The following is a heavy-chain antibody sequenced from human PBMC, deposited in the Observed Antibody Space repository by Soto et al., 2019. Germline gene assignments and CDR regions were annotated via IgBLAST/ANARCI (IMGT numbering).Heavy chain of an antibody. Sequence: EVQLLESGGGLVQPGGSLRLSCAASGFTFSSYAMSWVRQAPGKGLEWVSAISGSGGSTYYADSVKGRFTISRDNSKNTLYLQMNSLRAEDTAVYYCAKDWVRIVVVPAAMNDFDIWGQGTMVTVSS. V-gene: IGHV3-23*01. J-gene: IGHJ3*02. CDR2: ISGSGGST. D-gene: IGHD2-2*01. CDR3: AKDWVRIVVVPAAMNDFDI. CDR1: GFTFSSYA.